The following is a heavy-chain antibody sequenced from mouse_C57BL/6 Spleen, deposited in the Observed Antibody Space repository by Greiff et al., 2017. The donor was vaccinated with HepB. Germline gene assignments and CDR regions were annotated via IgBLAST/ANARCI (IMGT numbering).Heavy chain of an antibody. J-gene: IGHJ4*01. CDR2: IDPSDRYT. V-gene: IGHV1-69*01. CDR1: GYTFTSYW. D-gene: IGHD4-1*01. Sequence: QVQLQQPGAELVMPGASVKLSCKASGYTFTSYWMHWVKQRPGQGLEWIGEIDPSDRYTNYNQKFKGKSNLTVDKSSSTAYMQLSSLTFEDSAVYYGARSGDPYAMDYWGQGTSVTVSS. CDR3: ARSGDPYAMDY.